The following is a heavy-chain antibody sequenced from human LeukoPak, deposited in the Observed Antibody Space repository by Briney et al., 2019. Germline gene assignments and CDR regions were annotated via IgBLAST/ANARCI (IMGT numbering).Heavy chain of an antibody. D-gene: IGHD4-23*01. CDR1: GFTFSSYE. J-gene: IGHJ3*02. Sequence: PGGSLRLSCVASGFTFSSYEMNWVRQAPGKGLEWVSYMRWTGSIIFYADSVKGRFTISRDNAKNSLYLQINSLRAEDTALYYCARVNDYGGNDYAFDIWGQGTMDTVSS. CDR2: MRWTGSII. CDR3: ARVNDYGGNDYAFDI. V-gene: IGHV3-48*03.